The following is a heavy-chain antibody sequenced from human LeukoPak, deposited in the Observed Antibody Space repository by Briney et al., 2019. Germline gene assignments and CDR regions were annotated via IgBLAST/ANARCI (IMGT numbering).Heavy chain of an antibody. CDR2: IYYSGST. D-gene: IGHD6-19*01. Sequence: PSETLSLTCTVSGGSISSYYWSWIRQPPGKGLEWIGYIYYSGSTNYNPSLKSRVTISVDTSKNRFSLKLSSVTAADTAVYYCARSRGSGWPYYYYYGMDVWGQGTTVTVSS. CDR1: GGSISSYY. V-gene: IGHV4-59*01. J-gene: IGHJ6*02. CDR3: ARSRGSGWPYYYYYGMDV.